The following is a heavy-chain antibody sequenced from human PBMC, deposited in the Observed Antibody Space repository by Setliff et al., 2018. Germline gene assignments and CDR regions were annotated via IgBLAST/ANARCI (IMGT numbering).Heavy chain of an antibody. V-gene: IGHV4-61*09. Sequence: LSLTCSVSGGSISSGGFYWSWIRQSAGRGLEWIGHFHTGGATDYNLSLKSRVTLSIDASKKQFSLKLTSVSAADTAVYYCARMSGFLYMDVWGKGTTVTVSS. CDR2: FHTGGAT. D-gene: IGHD3-3*01. CDR3: ARMSGFLYMDV. CDR1: GGSISSGGFY. J-gene: IGHJ6*03.